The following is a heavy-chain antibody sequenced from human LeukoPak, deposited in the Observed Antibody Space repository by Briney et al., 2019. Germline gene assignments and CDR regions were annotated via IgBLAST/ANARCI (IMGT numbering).Heavy chain of an antibody. Sequence: PGGSLRLSCAASGFTFSSYGMHWVRQAPGKGLEWVAVIWYDGSNKYYADSVKGRFTISRDNSKNTLYLQMNSLSAEDTAVYYCARGDRYSSGYYPFDYWGQGTLVTVSS. CDR1: GFTFSSYG. CDR3: ARGDRYSSGYYPFDY. CDR2: IWYDGSNK. V-gene: IGHV3-33*01. J-gene: IGHJ4*02. D-gene: IGHD3-22*01.